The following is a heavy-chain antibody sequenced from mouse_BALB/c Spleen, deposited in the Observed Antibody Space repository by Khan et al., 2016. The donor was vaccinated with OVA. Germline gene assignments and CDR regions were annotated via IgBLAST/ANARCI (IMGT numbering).Heavy chain of an antibody. CDR2: IRYDGNS. CDR3: ARGGSSGPAWFAY. D-gene: IGHD3-1*01. V-gene: IGHV3-6*02. CDR1: GYSITSGYF. J-gene: IGHJ3*01. Sequence: EVQLHESGPGLVKPSQSLSLTCSVTGYSITSGYFWNWIRQFPGNKLEWMGYIRYDGNSNYNPSLKNRISITRDTSKNQFFLKLNSVTPEDTATXYCARGGSSGPAWFAYWGQGTLVTVSA.